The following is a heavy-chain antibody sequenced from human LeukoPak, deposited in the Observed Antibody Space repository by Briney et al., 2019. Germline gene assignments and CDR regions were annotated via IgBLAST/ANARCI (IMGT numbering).Heavy chain of an antibody. CDR1: GFTFNIYW. CDR3: ARAKYSSRWSLDY. V-gene: IGHV3-74*03. CDR2: IDSNGGGA. J-gene: IGHJ4*02. Sequence: GGSLRLSCATSGFTFNIYWMQWVRHVPGKGLVWVSRIDSNGGGATYADSVKGRFTTSRDNGNNTMYLQMNSLRAEDTAIYHCARAKYSSRWSLDYWGQGALVTVSS. D-gene: IGHD6-13*01.